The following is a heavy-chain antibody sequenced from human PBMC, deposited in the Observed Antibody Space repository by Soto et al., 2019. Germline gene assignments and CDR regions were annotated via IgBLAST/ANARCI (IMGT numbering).Heavy chain of an antibody. Sequence: VHLVQSGAEVKKPGASVKVSCKGSGYAFTTYGITWVRQAPGQGLECMGWISAHNGNTNYAQKLQGRVTVTRDTSTSTAYMELRSLRSDDTAVYYCARGRYGDYWGQGALVTVSS. CDR2: ISAHNGNT. CDR3: ARGRYGDY. D-gene: IGHD1-1*01. V-gene: IGHV1-18*01. CDR1: GYAFTTYG. J-gene: IGHJ4*02.